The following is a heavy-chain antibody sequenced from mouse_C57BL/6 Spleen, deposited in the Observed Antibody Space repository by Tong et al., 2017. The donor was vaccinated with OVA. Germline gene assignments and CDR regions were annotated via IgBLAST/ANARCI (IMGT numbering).Heavy chain of an antibody. V-gene: IGHV14-4*01. Sequence: EVQLQESGAELVRPGASVKLSCTASGFNIKDDYMHWVKQRPEQGLEWIGWIDPENGDTEYASKFQGKATITADTSSNTAYLQLSSLTSEDSAVYFCATPYGSPYAMDYWGQGTSVTVSS. CDR1: GFNIKDDY. CDR2: IDPENGDT. D-gene: IGHD1-1*01. J-gene: IGHJ4*01. CDR3: ATPYGSPYAMDY.